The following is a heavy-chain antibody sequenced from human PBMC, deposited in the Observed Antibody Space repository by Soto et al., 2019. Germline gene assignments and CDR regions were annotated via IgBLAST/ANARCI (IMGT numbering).Heavy chain of an antibody. CDR3: ARGRAGWFDP. CDR2: IYHSGST. CDR1: GGSISSGGYS. V-gene: IGHV4-30-2*01. J-gene: IGHJ5*02. Sequence: PTETLSLTCSVSGGSISSGGYSRNWIRQPPGKGLEWIGYIYHSGSTFYNPALKSRVTRSGDRSKNQFSLKLSSVTAADTAVYYCARGRAGWFDPWGQGTLVTVGS.